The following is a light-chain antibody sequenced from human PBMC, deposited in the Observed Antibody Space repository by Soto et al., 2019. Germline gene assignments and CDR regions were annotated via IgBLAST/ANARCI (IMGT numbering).Light chain of an antibody. V-gene: IGKV3-15*01. CDR3: QHYNNWPRT. CDR1: QSVSSN. J-gene: IGKJ1*01. Sequence: EIVMTQSPATLSVSPGERATLSCRASQSVSSNLAWYQQKPGQAPRVLIYGASTRATGIPARFSGSGSGTEFTLTISSLQSEDFAVYYCQHYNNWPRTFGQGTKVEIE. CDR2: GAS.